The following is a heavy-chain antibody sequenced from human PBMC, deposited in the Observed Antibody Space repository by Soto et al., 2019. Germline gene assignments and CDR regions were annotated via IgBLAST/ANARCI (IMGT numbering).Heavy chain of an antibody. Sequence: KTSETLSLTCAVSGYSISSGYYWGWIRQPPGKGLEWIGSIYHSGSTYYNPSLKSRVTISVDTSKNQFSLKLSSVTAAETAVYYCARDWHGSSWSRGQGTRFTVSS. CDR2: IYHSGST. CDR1: GYSISSGYY. J-gene: IGHJ4*02. V-gene: IGHV4-38-2*02. D-gene: IGHD6-13*01. CDR3: ARDWHGSSWS.